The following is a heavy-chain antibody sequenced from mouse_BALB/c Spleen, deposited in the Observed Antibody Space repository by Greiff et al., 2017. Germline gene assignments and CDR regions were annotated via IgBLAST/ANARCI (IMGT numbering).Heavy chain of an antibody. CDR2: ISSGGSYT. Sequence: EVKLLQSGGGLVKPGGSLKFSCAASGFTFSSYTMSWVRQTPEKRLEWVATISSGGSYTYYPDSVKGRFTISKDNAKNTLYLQMSSLKSEDTAMYYCTRDHMVTTGFSWFAYWGQGTLVTVSA. V-gene: IGHV5-6-4*01. CDR3: TRDHMVTTGFSWFAY. CDR1: GFTFSSYT. D-gene: IGHD2-2*01. J-gene: IGHJ3*01.